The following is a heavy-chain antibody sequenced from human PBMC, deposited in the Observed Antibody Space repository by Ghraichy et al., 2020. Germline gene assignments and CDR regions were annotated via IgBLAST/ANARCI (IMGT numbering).Heavy chain of an antibody. D-gene: IGHD2-2*01. V-gene: IGHV3-64D*06. CDR3: VKDWCSSTSCHVGNWYFDL. CDR2: ITSSGGST. J-gene: IGHJ2*01. Sequence: GGSLRLSCSASGFTFSSYAMHWVRQAPGKGLEYVSSITSSGGSTYYADSVKGRFTISRDNSKDTLYFQMSSLRAEDTAVYYCVKDWCSSTSCHVGNWYFDLWGRGTLVTVSS. CDR1: GFTFSSYA.